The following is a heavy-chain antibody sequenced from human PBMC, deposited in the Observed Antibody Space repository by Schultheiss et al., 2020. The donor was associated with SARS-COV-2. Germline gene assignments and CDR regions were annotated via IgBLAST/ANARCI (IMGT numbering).Heavy chain of an antibody. Sequence: GGSLRLSCAASGFTFSGSAMHWVRQASGKGLEWVANIKQDGSEKYYVDSVKGRFTISRDNAKNSLYLQMNSLRAEDTAVYYCARGLRGRVVDAFDIWGQGTMVTVSS. J-gene: IGHJ3*02. CDR3: ARGLRGRVVDAFDI. CDR2: IKQDGSEK. D-gene: IGHD4-17*01. V-gene: IGHV3-7*05. CDR1: GFTFSGSA.